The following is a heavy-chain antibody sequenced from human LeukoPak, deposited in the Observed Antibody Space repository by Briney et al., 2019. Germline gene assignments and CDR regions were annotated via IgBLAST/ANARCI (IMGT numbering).Heavy chain of an antibody. V-gene: IGHV3-30-3*01. CDR3: ARDRDGYNWYFDY. CDR2: ISYDGSNK. D-gene: IGHD5-24*01. Sequence: GGSLRLSCAASGFTFSSYAMRWVRQAPGKGLGWVAVISYDGSNKYYADSVKGRFTISRDNSKNTLYLQMNSLRAEDTAVYYCARDRDGYNWYFDYWGQGTLVTVSS. J-gene: IGHJ4*02. CDR1: GFTFSSYA.